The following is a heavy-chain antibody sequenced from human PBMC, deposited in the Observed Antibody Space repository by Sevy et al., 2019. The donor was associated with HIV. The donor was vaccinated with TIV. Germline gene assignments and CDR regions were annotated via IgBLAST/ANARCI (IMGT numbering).Heavy chain of an antibody. J-gene: IGHJ4*02. CDR3: TKDEAYTVATSYYFDY. CDR1: GFTFSNYA. CDR2: ISDRAYNT. D-gene: IGHD5-12*01. Sequence: GGSLRLSCAASGFTFSNYAMSWVRQAPGKGLEWVSGISDRAYNTYYADSVKGRFTISRDNSKNSLYLQMNSLRAEDTAVYYCTKDEAYTVATSYYFDYWGQGTLVTVSS. V-gene: IGHV3-23*01.